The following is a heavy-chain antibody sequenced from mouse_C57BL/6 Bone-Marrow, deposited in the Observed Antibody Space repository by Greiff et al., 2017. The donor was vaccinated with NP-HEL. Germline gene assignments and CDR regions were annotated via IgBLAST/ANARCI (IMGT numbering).Heavy chain of an antibody. J-gene: IGHJ2*01. CDR1: GFTFSSYA. CDR2: ISDGGSYT. CDR3: ARDDGYY. Sequence: EVQGVESGGGLVKPGGSLKLSCAASGFTFSSYAMSWVRQTPEKRLEWVATISDGGSYTYYPDNVKGRFPISRDNAKNNLYLQMSHLKSEDTAMYYCARDDGYYWGQGTTLTVSS. D-gene: IGHD2-3*01. V-gene: IGHV5-4*01.